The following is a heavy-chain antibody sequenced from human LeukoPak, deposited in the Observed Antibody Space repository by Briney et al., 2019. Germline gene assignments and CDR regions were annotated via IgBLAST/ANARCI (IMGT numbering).Heavy chain of an antibody. CDR1: GFTVSSNY. CDR3: AGTYYDTLTGYYADY. D-gene: IGHD3-9*01. CDR2: IYSGGST. V-gene: IGHV3-53*01. J-gene: IGHJ4*02. Sequence: GGSLRLSCAASGFTVSSNYMSWVRQAPGKGLEWVSVIYSGGSTYYADSVKGRFTISRDNSKNTLYLQMNSLRAEDTAVYYCAGTYYDTLTGYYADYWGQGTLVTVSS.